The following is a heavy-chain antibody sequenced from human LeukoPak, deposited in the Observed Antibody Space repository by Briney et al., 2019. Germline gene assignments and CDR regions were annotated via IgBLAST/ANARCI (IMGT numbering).Heavy chain of an antibody. Sequence: PGGSLRLSCAASGLTFSSYAMSWVRQAPGQGLEWVSSISESGRSTYYADTVKGRFTISGDNSKNTLYLQMNSLRAEDTALYYCAKGSSGPDYWGLGTPVTVSS. V-gene: IGHV3-23*01. CDR1: GLTFSSYA. J-gene: IGHJ4*02. D-gene: IGHD1-26*01. CDR3: AKGSSGPDY. CDR2: ISESGRST.